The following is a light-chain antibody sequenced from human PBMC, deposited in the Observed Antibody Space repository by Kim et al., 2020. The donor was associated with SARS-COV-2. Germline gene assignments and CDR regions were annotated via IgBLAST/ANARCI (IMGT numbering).Light chain of an antibody. CDR1: SSDVGGHNY. CDR2: DVS. CDR3: SSYTSTSTVV. Sequence: GQPITISCTGTSSDVGGHNYVSGYQQHPGKAPRLMIYDVSYRPSGVSNRFSGSKSGNTASLTISGLQVEDEADYYCSSYTSTSTVVFGGGTQLTVL. V-gene: IGLV2-14*03. J-gene: IGLJ2*01.